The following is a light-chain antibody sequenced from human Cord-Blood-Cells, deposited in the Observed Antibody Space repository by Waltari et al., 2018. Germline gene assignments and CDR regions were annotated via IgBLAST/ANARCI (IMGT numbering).Light chain of an antibody. Sequence: AIRITQSPSSLSASTGDRVTITCRASQGISSYLAWYQQKPGKAPKLLIYAASTLQSGVPSRFSGSGSGTDFTLTISCLQSEDFATYYWQQYYSYPQTFGQGTKVEIK. V-gene: IGKV1-8*01. CDR3: QQYYSYPQT. J-gene: IGKJ1*01. CDR1: QGISSY. CDR2: AAS.